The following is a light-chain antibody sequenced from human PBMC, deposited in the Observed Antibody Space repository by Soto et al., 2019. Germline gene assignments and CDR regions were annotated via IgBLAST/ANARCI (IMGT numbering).Light chain of an antibody. J-gene: IGKJ4*01. CDR3: QQRNFRPEVT. V-gene: IGKV3-11*01. CDR1: QSVRDR. CDR2: DAS. Sequence: EIVLTQSPATLSLSPGERATLSCRASQSVRDRLAWYQQKPGQAPRLLIFDASNRATGIPRRFSGSGSGTDFTLTISSLEPDDFATYYCQQRNFRPEVTFGGGTKVE.